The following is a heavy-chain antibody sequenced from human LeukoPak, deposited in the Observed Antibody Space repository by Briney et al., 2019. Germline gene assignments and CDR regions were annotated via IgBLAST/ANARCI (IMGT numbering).Heavy chain of an antibody. J-gene: IGHJ6*03. D-gene: IGHD4-11*01. CDR2: IIPIFGTA. CDR1: GGTFSSSA. CDR3: ARDGSTVTTESGYYYMDV. V-gene: IGHV1-69*05. Sequence: SVKVSCKASGGTFSSSAISWVRQAPGQGLEWMGGIIPIFGTANYAQKFQGRVTITTDESTSTAYMELSSLRSEDTAVYYCARDGSTVTTESGYYYMDVWGKGTTVTVSS.